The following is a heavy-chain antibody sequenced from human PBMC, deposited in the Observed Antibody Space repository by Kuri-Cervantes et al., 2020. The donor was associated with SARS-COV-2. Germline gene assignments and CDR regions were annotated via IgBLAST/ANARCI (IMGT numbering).Heavy chain of an antibody. V-gene: IGHV1-18*01. J-gene: IGHJ5*02. CDR1: GYTFTSYG. D-gene: IGHD2-2*02. CDR2: ISAYNGNT. Sequence: ASVKVSCKASGYTFTSYGISWVRQAPGQGLEWMGWISAYNGNTNYAQKLQGRVTMTTDTSTSTAYMELRSLRSDDTAVYYCARIYYGGPSVVPAAIEVRGWFDPWGQGTLVTVSS. CDR3: ARIYYGGPSVVPAAIEVRGWFDP.